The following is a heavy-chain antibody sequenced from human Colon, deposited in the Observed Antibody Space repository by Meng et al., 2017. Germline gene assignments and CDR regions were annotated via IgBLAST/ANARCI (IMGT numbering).Heavy chain of an antibody. CDR1: GFTFSDHY. Sequence: VEVVESGGGLVRPGESLSISCAAPGFTFSDHYMDVVRQAPGKGLEWVGRTRNKANSYTTEYAASVKGRFTISRDDSKNSLYLQMNSLKTEDTAVYYCVTSKPYGDYTVYWGQGTLVTVSS. V-gene: IGHV3-72*01. CDR2: TRNKANSYTT. D-gene: IGHD4-17*01. J-gene: IGHJ4*02. CDR3: VTSKPYGDYTVY.